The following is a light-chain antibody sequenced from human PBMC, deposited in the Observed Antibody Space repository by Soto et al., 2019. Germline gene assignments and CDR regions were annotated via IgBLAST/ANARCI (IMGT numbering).Light chain of an antibody. Sequence: DIQMTQSPSSLSASVGDRVTITCRASQGISNYLAWYQQKPGKVPKLLIYAASTLQSGVPPRFSGSGSGTDFTLTINNLQPEDGATYYCQKYNSAPRTFGQGTKVDIK. V-gene: IGKV1-27*01. CDR1: QGISNY. CDR2: AAS. J-gene: IGKJ1*01. CDR3: QKYNSAPRT.